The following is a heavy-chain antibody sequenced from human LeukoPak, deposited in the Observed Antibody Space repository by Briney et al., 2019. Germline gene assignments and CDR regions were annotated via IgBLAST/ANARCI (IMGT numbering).Heavy chain of an antibody. D-gene: IGHD4-17*01. CDR2: ISSSSSII. J-gene: IGHJ4*02. V-gene: IGHV3-48*01. CDR3: ARVRSGYGDYYFDY. Sequence: GGSLRLSCAASGFTFSSYSMNWVRQAPGKGLEWVSYISSSSSIIYYADSVKGRFTISRDNAKNSLYLQMNSLRAEDTAVYYCARVRSGYGDYYFDYWGQGTLVTVSS. CDR1: GFTFSSYS.